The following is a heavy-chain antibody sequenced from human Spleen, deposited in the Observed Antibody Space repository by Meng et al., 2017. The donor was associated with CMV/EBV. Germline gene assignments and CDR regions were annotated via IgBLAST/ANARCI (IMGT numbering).Heavy chain of an antibody. CDR3: AKETELWDEFYYFDY. CDR1: GFTFSSYG. J-gene: IGHJ4*02. CDR2: IRYDGSNK. Sequence: GGSLRLSCAASGFTFSSYGMHWVRQAPGKGLEWVAFIRYDGSNKYYADSVKGRFTISRDNSKNTLYLQMNSLRAEDTAVYHCAKETELWDEFYYFDYWGQGTLVTVSS. D-gene: IGHD5-18*01. V-gene: IGHV3-30*02.